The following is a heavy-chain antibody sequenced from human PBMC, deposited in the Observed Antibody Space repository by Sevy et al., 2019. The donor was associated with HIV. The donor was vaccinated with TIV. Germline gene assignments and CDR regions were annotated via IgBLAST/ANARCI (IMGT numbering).Heavy chain of an antibody. CDR2: INNSATP. D-gene: IGHD6-13*01. CDR1: GGSFSGYY. CDR3: AGDIAAACNSYYYGMDV. V-gene: IGHV4-34*01. J-gene: IGHJ6*02. Sequence: SETLSLTCVVSGGSFSGYYWTWIRQPPGKGLEWIGEINNSATPNHNPSLKRRVTISVETSKNQLSLKLKFVTAADTAVYFCAGDIAAACNSYYYGMDVWGQWTTVTVSS.